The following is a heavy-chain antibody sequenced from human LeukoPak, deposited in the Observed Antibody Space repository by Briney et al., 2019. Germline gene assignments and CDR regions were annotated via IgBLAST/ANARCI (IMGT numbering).Heavy chain of an antibody. CDR3: ARDGTGLDAFDI. D-gene: IGHD6-13*01. J-gene: IGHJ3*02. V-gene: IGHV4-31*03. Sequence: SETLSLTCTVSGGSISSGGYYWSWIRQHPGKGLEWIGYIYYSGSTYYNPSLKSRVTISVDTSKNQFSLKLSSVTAADTAVYYCARDGTGLDAFDIWGQGTMVPVSS. CDR1: GGSISSGGYY. CDR2: IYYSGST.